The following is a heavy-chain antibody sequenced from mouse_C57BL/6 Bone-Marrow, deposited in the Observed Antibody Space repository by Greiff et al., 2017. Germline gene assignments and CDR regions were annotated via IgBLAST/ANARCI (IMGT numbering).Heavy chain of an antibody. J-gene: IGHJ3*01. D-gene: IGHD2-10*01. CDR1: GFTFSDYG. CDR2: ISRGSSTI. V-gene: IGHV5-17*01. CDR3: ARGAYSFAY. Sequence: DVMLVESGGGLVKPGGSLKLSCAASGFTFSDYGMHWVRQAPGQGLEWVAYISRGSSTIYYADTVKGRFTLSRDNAKNTLFLQMTSLRSEDTAMYYCARGAYSFAYWGQGTLVTVSA.